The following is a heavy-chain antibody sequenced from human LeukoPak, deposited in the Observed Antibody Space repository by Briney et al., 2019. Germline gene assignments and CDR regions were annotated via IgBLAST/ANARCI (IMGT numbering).Heavy chain of an antibody. CDR2: IYYSGTT. CDR3: ASTPAIAVGDWFDP. Sequence: SETLSLTCTVSGGSISSYYWSWIRQPPGKGLEWIGYIYYSGTTNYNPSLKSRVTISVDTSKNQFSLKLSSVTAADTAVYYCASTPAIAVGDWFDPWGQGTLVTVSS. D-gene: IGHD3-16*01. V-gene: IGHV4-59*01. CDR1: GGSISSYY. J-gene: IGHJ5*02.